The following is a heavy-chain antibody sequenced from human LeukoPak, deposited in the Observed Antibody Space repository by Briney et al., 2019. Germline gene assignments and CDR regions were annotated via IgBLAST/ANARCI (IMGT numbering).Heavy chain of an antibody. V-gene: IGHV1-18*01. CDR3: VRYCSGGSCWRWFDP. CDR2: ISAYNGNT. Sequence: GASVKVSCKASGYTFTSYGISWVRQAPGQGLEWMGWISAYNGNTNYAQKLQGRVTMTTDTSTSTAYMELRSLRSDDTAVYYCVRYCSGGSCWRWFDPWGQGTLVTVSS. J-gene: IGHJ5*02. D-gene: IGHD2-15*01. CDR1: GYTFTSYG.